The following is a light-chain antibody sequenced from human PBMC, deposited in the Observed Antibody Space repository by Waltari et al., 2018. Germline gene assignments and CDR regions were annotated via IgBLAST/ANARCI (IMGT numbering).Light chain of an antibody. CDR1: SSDVGGYNY. V-gene: IGLV2-14*03. Sequence: QSALTQPASVSGSPGQSITISCIGTSSDVGGYNYVSWYQQHPGKAPKLMIFDVSNRPSGGSNRFSGSKSGNTASLTISGLQAEDEADYYCSSYTSSSTRVFGGGTKLTVL. CDR3: SSYTSSSTRV. J-gene: IGLJ2*01. CDR2: DVS.